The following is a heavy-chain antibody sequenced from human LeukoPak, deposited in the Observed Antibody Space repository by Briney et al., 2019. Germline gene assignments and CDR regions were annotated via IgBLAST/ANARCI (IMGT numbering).Heavy chain of an antibody. V-gene: IGHV1-24*01. CDR1: GYTLTELS. D-gene: IGHD6-13*01. CDR3: ATRSKGVAAARTNAFDI. CDR2: FDPEDGET. Sequence: ASVKVSCKVSGYTLTELSMHWVRQAPGKGLEWMGGFDPEDGETIYAQKFQGRVTMTEDTSTDTAYMELSSLRSEDTAVYYCATRSKGVAAARTNAFDIWGQGTMVTVSS. J-gene: IGHJ3*02.